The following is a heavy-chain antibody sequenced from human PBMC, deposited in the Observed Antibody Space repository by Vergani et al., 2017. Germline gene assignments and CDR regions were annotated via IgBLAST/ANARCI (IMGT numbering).Heavy chain of an antibody. Sequence: EVQLVQSGAEVKKPGESLKISCKGSGYSFTSYWIGWVRQMPGKGLEWMRTIYPGDSDTRYSPSFQGQVTISADKSISTAYLQWSSLKASDTAMYYCARHGMGDIVVVVAASDYYYGMDVWGQGTTVTVSS. CDR2: IYPGDSDT. V-gene: IGHV5-51*01. CDR1: GYSFTSYW. D-gene: IGHD2-15*01. J-gene: IGHJ6*02. CDR3: ARHGMGDIVVVVAASDYYYGMDV.